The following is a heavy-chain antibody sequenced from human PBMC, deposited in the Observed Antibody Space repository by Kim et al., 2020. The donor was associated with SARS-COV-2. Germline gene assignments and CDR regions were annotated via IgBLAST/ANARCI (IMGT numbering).Heavy chain of an antibody. CDR2: VYYTGST. CDR3: ARRGQQLVKGHYYYYM. J-gene: IGHJ6*03. V-gene: IGHV4-39*01. Sequence: SETLSLTCTVPGGSISSSSYYWAWIRQPPGKGLEWIGNVYYTGSTYYNPSLKIRVTISVDTSKNQFSLNLSSVTAADTAVYYCARRGQQLVKGHYYYYM. D-gene: IGHD6-13*01. CDR1: GGSISSSSYY.